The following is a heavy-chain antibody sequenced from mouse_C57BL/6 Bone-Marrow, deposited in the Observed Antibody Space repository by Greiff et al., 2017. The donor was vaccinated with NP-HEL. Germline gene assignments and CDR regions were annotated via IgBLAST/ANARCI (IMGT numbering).Heavy chain of an antibody. D-gene: IGHD2-3*01. V-gene: IGHV7-3*01. CDR1: GFTFTDYY. Sequence: EVKVVESGGGLVQPGGSLSLSCAASGFTFTDYYMSWVRQPPGKALEWLGFIRNKANGYTTEYSASVKGRFTISRDNSQSILYLQMNALSAEDSATYYCARYNDGYYVAYWGQGTLVTVSA. CDR2: IRNKANGYTT. CDR3: ARYNDGYYVAY. J-gene: IGHJ3*01.